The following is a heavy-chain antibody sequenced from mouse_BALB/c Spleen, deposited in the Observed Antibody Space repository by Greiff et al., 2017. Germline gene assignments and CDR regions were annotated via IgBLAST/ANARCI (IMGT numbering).Heavy chain of an antibody. Sequence: VQLQQSGPSLVQPSQSLSITCTVSGFSLTSYGVHWVRQSPGKGLEWLGVIWRGGSTDYNAAFMSRLSITKDNSKSQVFFKMNSLQADDTAIYYCAKEDYGSRGDAMDYWGQGTSVTVSS. CDR3: AKEDYGSRGDAMDY. CDR1: GFSLTSYG. J-gene: IGHJ4*01. D-gene: IGHD1-1*01. V-gene: IGHV2-5-1*01. CDR2: IWRGGST.